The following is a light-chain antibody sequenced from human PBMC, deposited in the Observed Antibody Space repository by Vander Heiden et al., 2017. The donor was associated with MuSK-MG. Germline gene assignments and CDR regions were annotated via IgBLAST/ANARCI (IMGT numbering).Light chain of an antibody. Sequence: DIQMTQSPSTLYASVGDRVTITCRASQNIDNWLAWYQQQPGKAPKVLVYDGSSLESGVPSRFSGSGSATELTLTISNLQPDDFATYYCRQYKTYLYTFGRGTKLEIK. CDR2: DGS. CDR3: RQYKTYLYT. V-gene: IGKV1-5*01. CDR1: QNIDNW. J-gene: IGKJ2*01.